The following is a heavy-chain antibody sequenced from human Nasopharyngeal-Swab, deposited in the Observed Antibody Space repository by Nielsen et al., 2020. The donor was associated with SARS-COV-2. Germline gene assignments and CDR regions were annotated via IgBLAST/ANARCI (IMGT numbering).Heavy chain of an antibody. CDR3: VRGRFCGGDCYSDPFDY. D-gene: IGHD2-21*02. CDR1: GFSFSTYT. J-gene: IGHJ4*02. CDR2: ISGSSTDI. Sequence: ETLSLTCAASGFSFSTYTMNWVRQAPGKGLEWVSSISGSSTDIFYADSVKGRFTISRDYAKNSLFLQVNSLRAEDTAVYYCVRGRFCGGDCYSDPFDYWGQGTLVTVSS. V-gene: IGHV3-21*01.